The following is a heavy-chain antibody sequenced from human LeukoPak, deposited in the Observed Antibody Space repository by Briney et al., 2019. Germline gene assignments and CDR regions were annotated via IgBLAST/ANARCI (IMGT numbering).Heavy chain of an antibody. CDR1: GLTFGRYW. J-gene: IGHJ4*02. D-gene: IGHD2-8*02. CDR3: VSRDCPADACLASSFHRFDL. CDR2: INEDGSES. V-gene: IGHV3-7*03. Sequence: PGGCLRLSCAASGLTFGRYWLTWVRQAPGKGLEWVANINEDGSESNYVDSVKGRFTIYRDNAKSSLYLQMASLKDEDTPVYHCVSRDCPADACLASSFHRFDLWGQGTLVTVPS.